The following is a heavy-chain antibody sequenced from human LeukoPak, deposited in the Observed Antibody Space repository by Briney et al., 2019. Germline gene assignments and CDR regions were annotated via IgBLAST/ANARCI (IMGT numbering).Heavy chain of an antibody. Sequence: GGSLRLSCAASGFTFSSYAMSWVRQAPGKGLEWVAVIWYDGSNKYYADSVKGRFTISRDNSKNTLYFQMNSLRADDTAVYYCARERYCGGDCYSFAFDVWGQGTVVTVSS. CDR2: IWYDGSNK. CDR3: ARERYCGGDCYSFAFDV. CDR1: GFTFSSYA. V-gene: IGHV3-33*08. J-gene: IGHJ3*01. D-gene: IGHD2-21*02.